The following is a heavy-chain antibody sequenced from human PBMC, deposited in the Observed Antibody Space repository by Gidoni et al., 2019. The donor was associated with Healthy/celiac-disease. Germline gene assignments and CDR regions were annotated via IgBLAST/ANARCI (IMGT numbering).Heavy chain of an antibody. Sequence: QVQLVQSGAEVKKPGGSVKFSCKASGYTFTSYGISWVRQAPGQGIEWMGWISAYNGNTNYAQKLQGRVTMTTDTSTSTAYMELRSLSSDDTAVYYCARERRGGSPPTGFDYWGQGTLVTVSS. V-gene: IGHV1-18*01. J-gene: IGHJ4*02. CDR3: ARERRGGSPPTGFDY. D-gene: IGHD3-16*01. CDR2: ISAYNGNT. CDR1: GYTFTSYG.